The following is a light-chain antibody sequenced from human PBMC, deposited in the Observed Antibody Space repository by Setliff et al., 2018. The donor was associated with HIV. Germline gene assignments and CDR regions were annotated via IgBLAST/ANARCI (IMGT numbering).Light chain of an antibody. CDR2: DVS. J-gene: IGLJ1*01. CDR3: ASYTGSSTPYV. V-gene: IGLV2-14*01. CDR1: NSDVGGYNY. Sequence: QSVLTQPASVSGSPGQSITISCTGTNSDVGGYNYVSWYQQHPGKAPKLMIYDVSDRPPGGPRRFSGSKSGNTASLTISGLQAEDEADYYCASYTGSSTPYVFGTGTKVTVL.